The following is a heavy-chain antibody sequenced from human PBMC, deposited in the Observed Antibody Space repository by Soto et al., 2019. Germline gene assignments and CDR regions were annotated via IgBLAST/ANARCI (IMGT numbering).Heavy chain of an antibody. V-gene: IGHV4-59*08. Sequence: SETLSLTCTVSGGSISSYYWSWIRQPPGKGLEWIGYIYYSGSTNYNPSLKSRVTISVDTSKNQFSLKLSSVTAADTAVYYCARQDIVATTIYYFDYWGQGTLVTV. CDR2: IYYSGST. D-gene: IGHD5-12*01. CDR3: ARQDIVATTIYYFDY. CDR1: GGSISSYY. J-gene: IGHJ4*02.